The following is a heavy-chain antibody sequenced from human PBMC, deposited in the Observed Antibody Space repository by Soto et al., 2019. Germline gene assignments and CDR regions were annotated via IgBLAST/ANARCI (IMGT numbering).Heavy chain of an antibody. J-gene: IGHJ4*02. CDR3: ARDGATTAVRYYFDY. D-gene: IGHD6-19*01. V-gene: IGHV1-69*04. Sequence: SVKVSCKASGGTFSSYTISWVRQAPGQGLEWMGRIIPILGIANYAQKFQGRVTITADKSTSTAYMELSSLRSEDTAVYYCARDGATTAVRYYFDYWGQGTLVTVSS. CDR2: IIPILGIA. CDR1: GGTFSSYT.